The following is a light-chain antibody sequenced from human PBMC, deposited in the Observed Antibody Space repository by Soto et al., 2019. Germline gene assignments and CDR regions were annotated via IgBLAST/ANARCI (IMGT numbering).Light chain of an antibody. CDR3: QQYYSYPPTLT. CDR2: AAS. CDR1: QGISSY. V-gene: IGKV1-8*01. J-gene: IGKJ4*01. Sequence: AIRMTQSPSSFSASTGDRVTITCRASQGISSYLAWYQQKPVKAPKLLIYAASTLQSGVPSRFSGSGSGTDFTLTISCLQSEDFATYYCQQYYSYPPTLTFGGGTKVEIK.